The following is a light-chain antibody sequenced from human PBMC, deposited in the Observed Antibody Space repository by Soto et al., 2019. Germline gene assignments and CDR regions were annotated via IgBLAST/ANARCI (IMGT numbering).Light chain of an antibody. V-gene: IGKV1-27*01. CDR3: QKYDSAPWT. CDR2: AAS. CDR1: QSISDY. Sequence: DIQMTQSPSSLSASVGDRVTITCRATQSISDYLAWYQQKPGKVPNLLIYAASTLQSGVTSRFSGSGSGTDLTLTISSLQPEDVATYYCQKYDSAPWTFDQGTKVEIK. J-gene: IGKJ1*01.